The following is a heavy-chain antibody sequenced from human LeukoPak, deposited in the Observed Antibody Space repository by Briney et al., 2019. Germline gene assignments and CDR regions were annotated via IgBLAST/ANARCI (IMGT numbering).Heavy chain of an antibody. D-gene: IGHD2-21*02. Sequence: GASVKVSCKASGYTFTSYGISWVRQAPGQGLEWMGWISAYNGNTNYAQKLQGRVTMTTDTSTSTAYMELRSLRSDDTAVYYCARVRNGHYCGGDCYLFDYWGQGTLVTVSS. CDR3: ARVRNGHYCGGDCYLFDY. CDR1: GYTFTSYG. CDR2: ISAYNGNT. V-gene: IGHV1-18*01. J-gene: IGHJ4*02.